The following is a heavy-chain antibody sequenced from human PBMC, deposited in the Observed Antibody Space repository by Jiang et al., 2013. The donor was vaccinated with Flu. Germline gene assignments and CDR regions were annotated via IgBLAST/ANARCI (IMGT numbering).Heavy chain of an antibody. CDR1: GGSISSY. D-gene: IGHD3-22*01. CDR3: ASLYNSRGYHDS. Sequence: GSGLVKPSETLFLTCTVSGGSISSYWSWIRQPPGKGLEWIGYIYYSGSTNYNPSLKSRVTISVDTSKNQFSLELSSVTAADTAVYYCASLYNSRGYHDSWGQGILVIVSS. J-gene: IGHJ4*02. V-gene: IGHV4-59*08. CDR2: IYYSGST.